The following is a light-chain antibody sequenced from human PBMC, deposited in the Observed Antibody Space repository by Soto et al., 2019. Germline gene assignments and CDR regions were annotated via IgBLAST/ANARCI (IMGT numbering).Light chain of an antibody. J-gene: IGKJ1*01. CDR2: GTS. Sequence: IVLTQSPGTLSVSPGERATLSCRASQTIDSNSLAWYQQKPGQAPSLLSYGTSSRATGIPDRFSGSGSETQFPLPISSLEPEDSGIYYWQQYGSWTFGQGTKVEIK. V-gene: IGKV3-20*01. CDR3: QQYGSWT. CDR1: QTIDSNS.